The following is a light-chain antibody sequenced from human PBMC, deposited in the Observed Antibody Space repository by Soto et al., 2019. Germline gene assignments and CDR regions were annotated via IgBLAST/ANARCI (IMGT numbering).Light chain of an antibody. CDR3: QHYYSDPWT. V-gene: IGKV1-5*01. CDR2: DAS. CDR1: QTIRRW. J-gene: IGKJ1*01. Sequence: DIEMTQSPSTLSASVGDRLTITCRASQTIRRWLAWYQQRPGKAPKVLIYDASTLESGVPARFSGSGSETEFPLTISSLQPEDSATHYCQHYYSDPWTFGQGTKVEIK.